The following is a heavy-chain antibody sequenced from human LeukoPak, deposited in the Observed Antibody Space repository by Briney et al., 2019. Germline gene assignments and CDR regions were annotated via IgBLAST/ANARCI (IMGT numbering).Heavy chain of an antibody. CDR3: AGGAQNSVSYMFNNWFNP. CDR2: ISAYNGHT. CDR1: RYTFTPYT. J-gene: IGHJ5*02. V-gene: IGHV1-18*01. Sequence: APVRVSCTASRYTFTPYTISSGRQAPGQGREWRGWISAYNGHTNYARKLEGRVTMSTDTSTSTAYRELRSLRSDDTAVYFCAGGAQNSVSYMFNNWFNPWGQGCLVTVSS. D-gene: IGHD3-10*01.